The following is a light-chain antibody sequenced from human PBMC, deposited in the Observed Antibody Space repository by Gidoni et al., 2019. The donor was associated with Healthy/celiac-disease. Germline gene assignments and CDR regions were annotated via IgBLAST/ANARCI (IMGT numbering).Light chain of an antibody. V-gene: IGLV6-57*03. CDR1: SGSIASNY. Sequence: NFMLTQPHSVSESPGKTVTISCTRSSGSIASNYVQWYQQRPGTAPTTVIYEDYQRPSGVPDRFSGSIDSSSNSASLTISGLKTEDEADYYCQSYDSSNNVVFGGGTKLTVL. J-gene: IGLJ2*01. CDR3: QSYDSSNNVV. CDR2: EDY.